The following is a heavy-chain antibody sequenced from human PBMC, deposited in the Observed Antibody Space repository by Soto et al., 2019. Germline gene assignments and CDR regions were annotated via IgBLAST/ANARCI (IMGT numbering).Heavy chain of an antibody. V-gene: IGHV4-30-2*01. CDR1: GGSISSGGYS. J-gene: IGHJ5*02. CDR3: ARVPTP. CDR2: IYHSGST. Sequence: SLSLTCAVSGGSISSGGYSCSWIRQPPGKGLEWIGYIYHSGSTYYNPSLKSRVTISVDRSKNQFSLKLSSLTAADTAVYYWARVPTPWGKGTLVPV.